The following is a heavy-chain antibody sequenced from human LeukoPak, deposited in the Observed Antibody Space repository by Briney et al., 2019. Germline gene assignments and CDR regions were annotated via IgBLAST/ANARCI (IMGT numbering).Heavy chain of an antibody. V-gene: IGHV3-9*01. Sequence: GGSLRLSCAASGFTFDDYAMHWVRQAPGKGLEWVSGISWNSGSIGYAYSVKGRFTISRDNAKNSLYLQMNSLRAEDTALYYCAKGSSGAYPETLDYWGQGTLVTVSS. CDR3: AKGSSGAYPETLDY. CDR1: GFTFDDYA. J-gene: IGHJ4*02. D-gene: IGHD2-15*01. CDR2: ISWNSGSI.